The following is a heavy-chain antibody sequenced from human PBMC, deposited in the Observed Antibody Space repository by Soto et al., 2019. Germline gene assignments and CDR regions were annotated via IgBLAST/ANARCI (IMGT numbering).Heavy chain of an antibody. CDR1: GGTFSSYA. Sequence: QVQLVQSGAEVKKPGSSVKVSCKASGGTFSSYAISWVRQAPGQGLEWMGGIIPIFGTANYAQKFQGRVTITADESTSTAYMELSSLRSEDTAVYYCARKGGGGYCINGVCTSSKSAKGYYYGMDVWGQGTTVTVSS. V-gene: IGHV1-69*01. J-gene: IGHJ6*02. CDR3: ARKGGGGYCINGVCTSSKSAKGYYYGMDV. CDR2: IIPIFGTA. D-gene: IGHD2-8*01.